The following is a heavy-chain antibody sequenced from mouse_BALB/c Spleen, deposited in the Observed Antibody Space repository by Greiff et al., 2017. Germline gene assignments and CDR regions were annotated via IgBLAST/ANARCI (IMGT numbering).Heavy chain of an antibody. D-gene: IGHD1-1*01. Sequence: ESGAELAKPGASVKMSCKASGYTFTSYWMHWVKQRPGQGLEWIGYINPSTGYTEYNQKFKDKATLTADKSSSTAYMQLSSLTSEDSAVYYCASGLLRDWGQGTTLTVSS. CDR1: GYTFTSYW. CDR2: INPSTGYT. V-gene: IGHV1-7*01. J-gene: IGHJ2*01. CDR3: ASGLLRD.